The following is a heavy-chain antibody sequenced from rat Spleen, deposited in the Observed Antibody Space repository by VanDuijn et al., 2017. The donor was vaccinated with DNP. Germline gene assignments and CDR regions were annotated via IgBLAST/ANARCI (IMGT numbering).Heavy chain of an antibody. CDR1: GFTFSNYG. CDR3: AIQLGVFDY. CDR2: ISTGGGNT. Sequence: EVQLVESGGGLVQPGRSLKLSCAASGFTFSNYGMACVRQAPTKGLEWVASISTGGGNTYYRDAVKCRFTISRDNAKSTLYLQLNSVATEDTATYYCAIQLGVFDYWDQGVMVSVSS. J-gene: IGHJ2*01. D-gene: IGHD5-1*01. V-gene: IGHV5S13*01.